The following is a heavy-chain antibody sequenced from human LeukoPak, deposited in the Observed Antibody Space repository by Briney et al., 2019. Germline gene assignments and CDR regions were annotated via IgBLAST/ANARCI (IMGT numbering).Heavy chain of an antibody. CDR3: AIVVPAPIGRGDYYYYMDV. D-gene: IGHD2-2*01. J-gene: IGHJ6*03. CDR2: FDPEDGET. Sequence: ASVKVSCKVSGYTLTELSMHWVRQAPGKGLEWMGGFDPEDGETIYAQKFQGRVTMTEDTSTDTAYMKLSSLRSEDTAVYYCAIVVPAPIGRGDYYYYMDVWGKGTTVTVSS. V-gene: IGHV1-24*01. CDR1: GYTLTELS.